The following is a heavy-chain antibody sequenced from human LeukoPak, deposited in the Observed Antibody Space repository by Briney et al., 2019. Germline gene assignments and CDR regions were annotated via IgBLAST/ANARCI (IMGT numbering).Heavy chain of an antibody. CDR3: ARDRVAVTAINDAFDI. D-gene: IGHD2-21*02. J-gene: IGHJ3*02. CDR1: GFTFSSYA. V-gene: IGHV3-23*01. CDR2: ISGSGGST. Sequence: PGGSLRLSCAASGFTFSSYAMSWVRQAPGKGLEWVSAISGSGGSTYYADSVKGRFTISRDNSKNTLYLQMNSLRAEDTAVYYCARDRVAVTAINDAFDIWGQGTMVTVSS.